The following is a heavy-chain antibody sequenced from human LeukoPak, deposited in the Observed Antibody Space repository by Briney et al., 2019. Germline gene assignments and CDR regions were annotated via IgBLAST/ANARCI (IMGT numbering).Heavy chain of an antibody. CDR2: VSYDGSNI. CDR1: GFIFSTYD. V-gene: IGHV3-30*18. Sequence: GGSLRLSCAASGFIFSTYDMHWVRQAPGKGLEWVAVVSYDGSNIYHAASVQGRFTISRDNSKNTLYLQMNSLRAEDTAVYYCAKSLDAQAVADPFDYWGQGTLVTVSS. J-gene: IGHJ4*02. CDR3: AKSLDAQAVADPFDY. D-gene: IGHD6-19*01.